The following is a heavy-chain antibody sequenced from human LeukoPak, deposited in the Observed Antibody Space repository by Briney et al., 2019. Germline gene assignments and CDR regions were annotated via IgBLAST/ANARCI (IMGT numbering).Heavy chain of an antibody. CDR2: ISASSGST. D-gene: IGHD3-22*01. J-gene: IGHJ1*01. Sequence: PGGSLRLSCAASGFTFSSYAMNWVRQAPGKRLEWVSSISASSGSTHYADSVKGRFTISRDNSKNTLYLQVNSLSAEDTAVYYCANAHESTGFYYVDWGQGTLVTVSS. CDR3: ANAHESTGFYYVD. V-gene: IGHV3-23*01. CDR1: GFTFSSYA.